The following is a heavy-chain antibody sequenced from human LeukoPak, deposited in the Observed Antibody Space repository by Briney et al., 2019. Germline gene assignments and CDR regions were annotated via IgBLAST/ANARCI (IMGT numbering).Heavy chain of an antibody. J-gene: IGHJ4*02. CDR3: VSPRGFSYGYFDY. CDR1: GGSISISSAY. V-gene: IGHV4-39*01. Sequence: SETLSLTCTVSGGSISISSAYWGWIRQPPGKGLEWIGSIYYSKNTYYNPSLKSRVTISADTSKNQFSLTVGSVSATETALYYCVSPRGFSYGYFDYWGQGTLVTVSS. CDR2: IYYSKNT. D-gene: IGHD5-18*01.